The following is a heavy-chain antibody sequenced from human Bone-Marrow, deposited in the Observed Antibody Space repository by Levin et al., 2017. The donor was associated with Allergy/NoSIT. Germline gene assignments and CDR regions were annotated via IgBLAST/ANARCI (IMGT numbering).Heavy chain of an antibody. J-gene: IGHJ4*02. V-gene: IGHV3-7*03. Sequence: GASVKVSCEVSGFIFSSYCMSWVRQAPGKGLEWVANIKQDGSEKYYVDSVKGRFTISRDNARNTLYLQMNSLRAEDTAVYYCAKDYSRFLEWSFPHIPFDYWGQGTLVTVSS. D-gene: IGHD3-3*01. CDR3: AKDYSRFLEWSFPHIPFDY. CDR1: GFIFSSYC. CDR2: IKQDGSEK.